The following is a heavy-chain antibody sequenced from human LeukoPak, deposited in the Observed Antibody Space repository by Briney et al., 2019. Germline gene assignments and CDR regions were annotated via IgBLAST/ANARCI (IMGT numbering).Heavy chain of an antibody. V-gene: IGHV3-74*01. Sequence: GGSLRLSCAASGFTFSSYWMHWVRQAPGKGLVWVSRINSDGRGTSYADSVKGRFTISRDNAKNTLYLQMNSLRAEDTAVYYCARGYYYESSASDYWGQGTLVTVSS. CDR1: GFTFSSYW. J-gene: IGHJ4*02. D-gene: IGHD3-22*01. CDR3: ARGYYYESSASDY. CDR2: INSDGRGT.